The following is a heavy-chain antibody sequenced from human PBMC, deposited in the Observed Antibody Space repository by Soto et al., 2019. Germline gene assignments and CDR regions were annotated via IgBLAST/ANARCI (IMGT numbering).Heavy chain of an antibody. V-gene: IGHV1-18*01. Sequence: ASVKVSCKASGYTFTSYGISWVRQAPGQGLEWMGWISAYNGNTNYAQKLQGRVTMTTDTSTSTAYMELRSLRSDDTAVYYCARGILGIAAAGTFGACAFDIWGQGTMVTVSS. CDR3: ARGILGIAAAGTFGACAFDI. CDR2: ISAYNGNT. CDR1: GYTFTSYG. J-gene: IGHJ3*02. D-gene: IGHD6-13*01.